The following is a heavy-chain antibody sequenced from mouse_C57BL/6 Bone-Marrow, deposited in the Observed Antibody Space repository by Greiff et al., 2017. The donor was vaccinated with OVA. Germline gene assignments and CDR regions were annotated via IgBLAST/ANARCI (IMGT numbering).Heavy chain of an antibody. CDR2: IYPGDGDT. CDR3: ARRESYYYGSSYGGFAY. Sequence: QVQLQQSGAELVKPGASVKISCKASCYAFSSYWMNWVKQRPGKGLEWIGQIYPGDGDTNYNGKFKGKATLTADKSSSTAYMQLSSLTSEDSAVYFCARRESYYYGSSYGGFAYWGQGTLVTVSA. CDR1: CYAFSSYW. D-gene: IGHD1-1*01. J-gene: IGHJ3*01. V-gene: IGHV1-80*01.